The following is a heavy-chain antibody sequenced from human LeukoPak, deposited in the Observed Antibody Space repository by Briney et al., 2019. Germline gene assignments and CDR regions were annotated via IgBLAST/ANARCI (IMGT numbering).Heavy chain of an antibody. CDR3: ARDDYGGLDY. CDR1: GITFSSYS. CDR2: ISSSSSYI. Sequence: PGGSLRLSCAASGITFSSYSMNWVRQAPGKGLEWVSSISSSSSYIYYADSMKGRFTISRDNAKNSLYLQMNSLRAEDTAVYYCARDDYGGLDYWGQGTLVTVSS. D-gene: IGHD4-23*01. V-gene: IGHV3-21*01. J-gene: IGHJ4*02.